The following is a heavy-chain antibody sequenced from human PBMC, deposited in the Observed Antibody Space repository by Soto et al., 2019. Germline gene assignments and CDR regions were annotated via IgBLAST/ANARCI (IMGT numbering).Heavy chain of an antibody. CDR2: FDPEDGET. CDR3: ATEGSRHWNSSVMDV. Sequence: ASVKVSCKVSGYTITELSMHWVRQAPGKGLEWMGGFDPEDGETIYAQKFQGRVTMTEDTSTDTAYMELSSLRSEDTAVYYCATEGSRHWNSSVMDVWGKGTTVTVSS. D-gene: IGHD1-7*01. J-gene: IGHJ6*03. CDR1: GYTITELS. V-gene: IGHV1-24*01.